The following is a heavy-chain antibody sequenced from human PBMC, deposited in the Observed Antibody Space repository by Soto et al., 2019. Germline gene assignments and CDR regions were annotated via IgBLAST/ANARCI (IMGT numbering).Heavy chain of an antibody. D-gene: IGHD1-7*01. J-gene: IGHJ4*02. Sequence: SDTLALTCTASGGTISSYHWSGIRKTAGKGLEWIGRFYTSGNTHYNPSLKSRVTVSIDTSKNQFFLTVNSVSAADWAVYYCGRESGDNWDYEDYWGQGTPVTVSS. CDR3: GRESGDNWDYEDY. CDR1: GGTISSYH. CDR2: FYTSGNT. V-gene: IGHV4-4*07.